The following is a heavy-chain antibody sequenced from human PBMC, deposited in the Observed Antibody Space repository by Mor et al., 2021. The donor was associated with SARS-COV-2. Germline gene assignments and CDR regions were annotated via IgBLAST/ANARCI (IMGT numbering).Heavy chain of an antibody. V-gene: IGHV3-43*01. J-gene: IGHJ6*02. CDR3: AKARLAGGDNTRKGDYNGMDV. Sequence: GLEWVARRSWDGGSIYYADSVKGRFTISRDNSKNSLYLQMNSLRTEDTALYYCAKARLAGGDNTRKGDYNGMDVWGQGT. D-gene: IGHD2-21*02. CDR2: RSWDGGSI.